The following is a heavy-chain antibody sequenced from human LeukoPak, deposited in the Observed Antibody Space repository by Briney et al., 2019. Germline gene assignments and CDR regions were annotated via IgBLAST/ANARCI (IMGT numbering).Heavy chain of an antibody. V-gene: IGHV1-46*04. CDR3: ARVLGIAVAHHAFDI. J-gene: IGHJ3*02. CDR1: GYTLTSYY. D-gene: IGHD6-19*01. Sequence: ASVRVSCMASGYTLTSYYMHWVRQAPGEGGEWMGLINARGGSTNYAQTLQGRVTITRERSTRTVYMELSSLREEETGVCDSARVLGIAVAHHAFDIWGQGTMVSVSS. CDR2: INARGGST.